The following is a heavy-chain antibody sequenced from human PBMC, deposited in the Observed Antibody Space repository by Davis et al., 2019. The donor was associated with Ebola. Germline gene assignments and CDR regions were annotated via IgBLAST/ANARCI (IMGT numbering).Heavy chain of an antibody. Sequence: ASVKVSCKTSGNTFSNYDINWVRQATGQGLEWMGWMNPKSGNTGYEQKFQGRVTITRNTSISTVYMELSSLRSDDTAVYYCARGCSSDRCFMGAFDIWGQGAMVTVSS. CDR1: GNTFSNYD. D-gene: IGHD6-19*01. CDR3: ARGCSSDRCFMGAFDI. CDR2: MNPKSGNT. V-gene: IGHV1-8*01. J-gene: IGHJ3*02.